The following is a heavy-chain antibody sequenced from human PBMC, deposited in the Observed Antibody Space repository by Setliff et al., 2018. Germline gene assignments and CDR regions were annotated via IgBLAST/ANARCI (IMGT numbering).Heavy chain of an antibody. Sequence: PGGSLRLSCAASGFTFSSYSMNWVRQAPGKGLEWVSGISWNSGSIGYADSVKGRFTISRDNAKNSLYLQMNSLRAEDTALYYCAKASHYYGSGSYDYWGQGTLVTVSS. D-gene: IGHD3-10*01. J-gene: IGHJ4*02. CDR2: ISWNSGSI. CDR1: GFTFSSYS. CDR3: AKASHYYGSGSYDY. V-gene: IGHV3-9*01.